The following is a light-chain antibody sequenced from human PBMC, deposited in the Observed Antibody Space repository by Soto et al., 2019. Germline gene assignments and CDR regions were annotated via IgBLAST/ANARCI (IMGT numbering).Light chain of an antibody. J-gene: IGKJ4*01. CDR3: QQANSFPLT. CDR2: GAS. Sequence: DVRMTQSPSSLSASVGDTITITCRASRTINTYLNWFQQKPGEPPRLLIYGASTLHDGVPSRFSGSGSGADFTLTISGLQPEDFATYYCQQANSFPLTFGGGTKVEIK. V-gene: IGKV1-39*01. CDR1: RTINTY.